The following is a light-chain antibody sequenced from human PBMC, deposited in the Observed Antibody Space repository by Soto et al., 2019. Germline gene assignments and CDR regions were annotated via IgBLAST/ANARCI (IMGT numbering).Light chain of an antibody. CDR3: ATWHDSFYV. CDR2: TNN. Sequence: QSALTQPPSASGSPGQRVIVSCSGSTSDIGTNAVNWFQHLPGTAPKLLIYTNNQRPSGVPDRFSGSKSGTSASLAISGLQSEDEADYYCATWHDSFYVFGTGTK. CDR1: TSDIGTNA. J-gene: IGLJ1*01. V-gene: IGLV1-44*01.